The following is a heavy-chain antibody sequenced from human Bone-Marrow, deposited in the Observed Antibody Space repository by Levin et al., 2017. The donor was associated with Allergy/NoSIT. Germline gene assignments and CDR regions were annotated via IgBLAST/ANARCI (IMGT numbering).Heavy chain of an antibody. D-gene: IGHD3-10*01. J-gene: IGHJ6*02. CDR3: ARTYDYGSGLLTYGMDI. Sequence: ASVKVSCRTSGYNFYSFGISWVRQAPGQGLEWMGRISVHNGNTNYAQRVQGRIHVTIGTVTNTAYMELSRHRPDDRAVYFCARTYDYGSGLLTYGMDIWGQGTTVTVSS. CDR2: ISVHNGNT. V-gene: IGHV1-18*01. CDR1: GYNFYSFG.